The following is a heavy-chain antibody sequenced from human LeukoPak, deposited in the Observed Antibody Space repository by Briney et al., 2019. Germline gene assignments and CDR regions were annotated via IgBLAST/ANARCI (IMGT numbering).Heavy chain of an antibody. CDR2: IIPILNIT. Sequence: SVKVSCKASRGTFSKYAISWVRQAPGQGLEWMGRIIPILNITHYAQKFQGRVTIAADKSTRTAYMELSSLRSEDTAMYYCARDDDRAREIDYWGQGTLVTVSS. D-gene: IGHD3-22*01. J-gene: IGHJ4*02. CDR3: ARDDDRAREIDY. V-gene: IGHV1-69*04. CDR1: RGTFSKYA.